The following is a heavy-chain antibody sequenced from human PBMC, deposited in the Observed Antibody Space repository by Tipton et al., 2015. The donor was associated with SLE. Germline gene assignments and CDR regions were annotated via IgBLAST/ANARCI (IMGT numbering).Heavy chain of an antibody. D-gene: IGHD2-8*02. CDR1: GFTLSDYA. CDR3: ARRQDSYRWFPSHFEY. V-gene: IGHV3-23*03. J-gene: IGHJ4*02. CDR2: MYIDGST. Sequence: GSLRLSCAASGFTLSDYAMIWVRQAPGKGLEWVSVMYIDGSTYYSDSMEGRLTISRDDSKNTLYLEMTGLRPEDTAVYYCARRQDSYRWFPSHFEYWGQGAQVTVSS.